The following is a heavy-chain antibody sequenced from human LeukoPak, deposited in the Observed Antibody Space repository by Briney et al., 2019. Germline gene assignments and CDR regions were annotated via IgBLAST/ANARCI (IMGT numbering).Heavy chain of an antibody. CDR2: INHSGST. CDR3: ASGGKDRYYYGSGSFPNDY. Sequence: SETLSLTCAVYGGSFSGYYWSWIRRPPGKGLEWIGEINHSGSTNYNPSLKSRVTISVDTSKNQFSLKLSSVTAADTAVYYRASGGKDRYYYGSGSFPNDYWGQGTLVTVSS. J-gene: IGHJ4*02. D-gene: IGHD3-10*01. V-gene: IGHV4-34*01. CDR1: GGSFSGYY.